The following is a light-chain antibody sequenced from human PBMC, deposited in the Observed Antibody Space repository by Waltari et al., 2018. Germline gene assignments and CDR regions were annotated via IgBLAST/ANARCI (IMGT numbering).Light chain of an antibody. V-gene: IGLV1-44*01. CDR2: RNA. Sequence: QSVVTQPPSASAPPGQRVTMSCSGSNSNIGKNTVNWYQQLPGTAPKLLVFRNAQRPSGVPYRFSASRSGTSASLAISGLQFDDEADYYCATWDDSLNGWVFGGGTRLTVL. J-gene: IGLJ3*02. CDR3: ATWDDSLNGWV. CDR1: NSNIGKNT.